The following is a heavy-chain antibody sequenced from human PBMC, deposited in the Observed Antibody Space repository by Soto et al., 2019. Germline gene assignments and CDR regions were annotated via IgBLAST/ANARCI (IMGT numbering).Heavy chain of an antibody. CDR2: ISYDGSNK. D-gene: IGHD6-6*01. J-gene: IGHJ5*02. V-gene: IGHV3-30*18. Sequence: PGGSLRLSCAASGFTFSSYGMHWVRQAPGKGLEWVAVISYDGSNKYYADSVKGRFTISRDNSKNTLYLQMNSLRAEDTAVYYCAKDFSFEYSSSSPSVPWFDPWGQGTLVTVSS. CDR3: AKDFSFEYSSSSPSVPWFDP. CDR1: GFTFSSYG.